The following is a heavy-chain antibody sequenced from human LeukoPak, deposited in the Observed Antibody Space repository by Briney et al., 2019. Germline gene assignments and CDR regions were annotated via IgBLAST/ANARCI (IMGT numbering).Heavy chain of an antibody. J-gene: IGHJ4*02. Sequence: ASVKVSCKASGGTFSSYAISWVRQATGQGLEWMGWMNPNSGNTGYAQKFQGRVTMTRNTSISTAYMELSSLRSEDTAVYYCARVRTHYYGSGSYAYWGQGTLVTVSS. CDR3: ARVRTHYYGSGSYAY. CDR2: MNPNSGNT. D-gene: IGHD3-10*01. V-gene: IGHV1-8*02. CDR1: GGTFSSYA.